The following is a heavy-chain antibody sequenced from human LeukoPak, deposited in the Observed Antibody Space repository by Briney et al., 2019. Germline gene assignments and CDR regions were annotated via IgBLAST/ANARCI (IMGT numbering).Heavy chain of an antibody. CDR1: GYSISSGYY. CDR3: ARGGSITIFGVVHRGIDY. CDR2: IYHSGST. V-gene: IGHV4-38-2*02. Sequence: PSETLSLTCTVSGYSISSGYYWGWIRQPPGKGLEWIGSIYHSGSTYYNPSLKSRVTISVDTSKNQFSLKLSSVTAADTAVYYCARGGSITIFGVVHRGIDYWGQGTLVTVSS. J-gene: IGHJ4*02. D-gene: IGHD3-3*01.